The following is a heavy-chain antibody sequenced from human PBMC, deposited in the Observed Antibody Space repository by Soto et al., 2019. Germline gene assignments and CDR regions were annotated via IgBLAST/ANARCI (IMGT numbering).Heavy chain of an antibody. CDR2: IYHSGST. Sequence: TLSLTCAVSGGSISSGGYSWSWIRQPAGRGREWIGYIYHSGSTYYNPSLKSRVTISVDGSKNQLSLEVSSVTAADTAVYYCARPVMSTVYFDYWGQGTRVTVSS. V-gene: IGHV4-30-2*01. CDR1: GGSISSGGYS. CDR3: ARPVMSTVYFDY. D-gene: IGHD4-4*01. J-gene: IGHJ4*02.